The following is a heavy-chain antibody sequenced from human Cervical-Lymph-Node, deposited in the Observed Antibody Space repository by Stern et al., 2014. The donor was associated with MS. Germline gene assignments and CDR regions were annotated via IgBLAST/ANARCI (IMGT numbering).Heavy chain of an antibody. CDR3: ARLAAGGYDVFDI. J-gene: IGHJ3*02. D-gene: IGHD6-13*01. CDR1: GGSISRSVNY. Sequence: QVQLQESGPGLVKPSETLSLTCTVSGGSISRSVNYRGWIRQPPGEGLEWIGILFYSGCPIYTPPLKSSVPISVDTPKNLFFLKLISVPAADTAVYYCARLAAGGYDVFDIWGQGTMVTVSS. CDR2: LFYSGCP. V-gene: IGHV4-39*01.